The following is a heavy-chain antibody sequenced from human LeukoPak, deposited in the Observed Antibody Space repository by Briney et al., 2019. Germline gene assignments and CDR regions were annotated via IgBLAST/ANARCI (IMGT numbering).Heavy chain of an antibody. V-gene: IGHV3-48*03. CDR1: GFSLSAYE. CDR2: INTGVGTA. D-gene: IGHD2-21*01. Sequence: PGGSLRLSCTASGFSLSAYEVNWVRQAPGKGLEWISYINTGVGTAFYADSVKGRFTISRDDAKNAVYLEMNSLRAEDTAIYYCARETLGCGGDCFDYWGQGTLVTVSS. CDR3: ARETLGCGGDCFDY. J-gene: IGHJ4*02.